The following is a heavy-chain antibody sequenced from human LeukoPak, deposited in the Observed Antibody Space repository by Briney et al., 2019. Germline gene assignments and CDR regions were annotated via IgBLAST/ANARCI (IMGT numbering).Heavy chain of an antibody. CDR3: ARPRRTGPHADY. V-gene: IGHV4-39*01. CDR1: GGSISITGYY. J-gene: IGHJ4*02. Sequence: SETLSLTCTVAGGSISITGYYWGWIRQPPGKGLEWIGSIYYSGSTYYNPSLKSQVTISVDTSKDQFSLKLNSVTAADTAVYYCARPRRTGPHADYWGQGTLVTVSS. D-gene: IGHD3/OR15-3a*01. CDR2: IYYSGST.